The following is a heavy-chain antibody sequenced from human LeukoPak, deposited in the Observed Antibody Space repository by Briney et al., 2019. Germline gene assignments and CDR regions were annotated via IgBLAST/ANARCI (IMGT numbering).Heavy chain of an antibody. CDR2: IIPIFGTA. Sequence: SVKVSCKASGGTFSSYAISWVRQAPGQGLEWMGGIIPIFGTANYAQKFQGRVTITTDESTSTVYMELSSLRSEDTAVYYCASTSPRGDSSGYYYVDWGQGTLVTVSS. CDR3: ASTSPRGDSSGYYYVD. CDR1: GGTFSSYA. D-gene: IGHD3-22*01. V-gene: IGHV1-69*05. J-gene: IGHJ4*02.